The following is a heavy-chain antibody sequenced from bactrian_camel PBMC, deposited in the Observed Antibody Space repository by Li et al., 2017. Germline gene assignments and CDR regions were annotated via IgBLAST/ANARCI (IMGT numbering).Heavy chain of an antibody. V-gene: IGHV3S40*01. CDR3: AADRLCIEFSVEEVTTMPN. CDR2: SISGDGAT. Sequence: VQLVESGGGLVQPGGSLRLSCTASGFTFSTRDMSWVRQAPGNECELVSSISGDGATYFADSVKGRFTISQDKAKNTVYLQMNNLKLEDTAVYYCAADRLCIEFSVEEVTTMPNRGLGTQVTVS. CDR1: GFTFSTRD. D-gene: IGHD4*01. J-gene: IGHJ4*01.